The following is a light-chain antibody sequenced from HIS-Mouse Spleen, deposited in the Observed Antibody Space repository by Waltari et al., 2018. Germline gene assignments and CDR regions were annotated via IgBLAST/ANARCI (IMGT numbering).Light chain of an antibody. CDR1: RSDVGGYTY. J-gene: IGLJ3*02. CDR3: SSYTSSSTRV. Sequence: QSALTQPASVSGSPGQSITLPCTGTRSDVGGYTYVSWYQQHPGKAPKLMIYDVSNRPSGVSNRFSGSKSGNTASLTISGLQAEDEADYYCSSYTSSSTRVFGGGTKLTVL. V-gene: IGLV2-14*03. CDR2: DVS.